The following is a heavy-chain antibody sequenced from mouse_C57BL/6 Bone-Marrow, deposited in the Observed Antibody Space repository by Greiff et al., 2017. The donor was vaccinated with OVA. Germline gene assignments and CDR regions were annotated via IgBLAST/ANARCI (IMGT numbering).Heavy chain of an antibody. CDR1: GYAFTNYL. CDR2: INPGSGGT. V-gene: IGHV1-54*01. J-gene: IGHJ3*01. Sequence: QLQQSGAELVRPGTSVKVSCKASGYAFTNYLIEWVKQRPGQGLEWIGVINPGSGGTNYNEKFKGKATLTADQSSSTAYMQLSSLTSEDSAVYFCARGGAYWGQGTLVTVSA. CDR3: ARGGAY.